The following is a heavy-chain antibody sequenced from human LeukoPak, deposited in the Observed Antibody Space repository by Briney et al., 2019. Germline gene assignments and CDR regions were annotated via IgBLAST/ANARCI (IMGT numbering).Heavy chain of an antibody. CDR2: IGIDSGNT. CDR1: GFPFIEYS. V-gene: IGHV3-48*01. J-gene: IGHJ4*02. CDR3: ARDHNYAFDN. D-gene: IGHD1-1*01. Sequence: GGSLRLSCTASGFPFIEYSMNWVRQVPGKGLEWIACIGIDSGNTKYADSVRGRFTISADKTKNSLYLQMNSLRVDDTAVYYCARDHNYAFDNWGQGTLVSVAS.